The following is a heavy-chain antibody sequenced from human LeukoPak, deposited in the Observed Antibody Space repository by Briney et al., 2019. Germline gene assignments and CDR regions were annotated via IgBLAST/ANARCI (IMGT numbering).Heavy chain of an antibody. V-gene: IGHV3-30*04. Sequence: PGGSLRLSCAASGFTFRNYAMHWVRQAPGKGLEWVAVIFYDGDTKYYADSVKGRFTVSRDNSNNTVFLQMKSLRPEDTAVYYCARGMALAERSYFDYWGQGTLVTVSS. J-gene: IGHJ4*02. CDR1: GFTFRNYA. CDR3: ARGMALAERSYFDY. CDR2: IFYDGDTK. D-gene: IGHD6-19*01.